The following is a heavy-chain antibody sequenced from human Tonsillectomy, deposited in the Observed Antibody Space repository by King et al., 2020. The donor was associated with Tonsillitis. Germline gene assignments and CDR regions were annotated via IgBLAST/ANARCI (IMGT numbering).Heavy chain of an antibody. Sequence: VQLVESGGGVVQPGRSLRLSCAASGFTFTYYGMHWVRQAPGMGLEWVAVISYDRNNKFYADSVKGRFTISTDNSKNTLYLQMNSLRTEDTAVYYCAKDLEWQGSVYYGMDVWGQGTTVTVSS. CDR3: AKDLEWQGSVYYGMDV. D-gene: IGHD3-3*01. J-gene: IGHJ6*02. CDR1: GFTFTYYG. V-gene: IGHV3-30*18. CDR2: ISYDRNNK.